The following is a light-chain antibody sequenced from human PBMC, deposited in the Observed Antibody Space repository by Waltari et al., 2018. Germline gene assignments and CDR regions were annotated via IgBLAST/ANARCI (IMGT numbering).Light chain of an antibody. CDR1: CIHVWSDVL. Sequence: QSAPTQPASAAGSPGQAITIPCTGTCIHVWSDVLVYWSQQHPGNAPKFIIYEDSKRPSGVSNRFSASKSGNTASLTISGLQAEDEAHYSCCSYGGSSPWVFGGGTKVIVL. J-gene: IGLJ3*02. CDR2: EDS. CDR3: CSYGGSSPWV. V-gene: IGLV2-23*01.